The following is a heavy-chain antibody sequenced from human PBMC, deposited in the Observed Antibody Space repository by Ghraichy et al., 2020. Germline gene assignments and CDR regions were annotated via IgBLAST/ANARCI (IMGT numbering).Heavy chain of an antibody. CDR2: IIPIFGTA. J-gene: IGHJ3*02. CDR1: GGTFSNYA. CDR3: AREEQLNAFDI. D-gene: IGHD6-13*01. V-gene: IGHV1-69*06. Sequence: SVKVSCKASGGTFSNYAISWVRQAPGQGLEWMGGIIPIFGTANYAQKFQGRVTITADKSTSTAYMELSSLRSEDTAVYYCAREEQLNAFDIWGQGTMVTVSS.